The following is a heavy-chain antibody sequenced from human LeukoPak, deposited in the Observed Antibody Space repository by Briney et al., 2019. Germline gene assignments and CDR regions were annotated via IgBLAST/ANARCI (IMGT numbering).Heavy chain of an antibody. J-gene: IGHJ5*02. Sequence: PGGSLRLSCAASGFTFRSYSMNWVRQAPGKGLEWVSSISSSSSSYIYYADSVKGRFTVSRDNAKNSLYLQMISLRAEDTAVYYCARDREDIAAADGGFDPWGQGTLVTVSS. CDR3: ARDREDIAAADGGFDP. CDR2: ISSSSSSYI. D-gene: IGHD5-12*01. CDR1: GFTFRSYS. V-gene: IGHV3-21*01.